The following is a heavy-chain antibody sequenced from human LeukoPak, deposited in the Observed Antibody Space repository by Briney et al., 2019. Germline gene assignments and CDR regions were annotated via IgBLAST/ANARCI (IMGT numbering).Heavy chain of an antibody. CDR3: ARRRDLYSGSYYPFDY. V-gene: IGHV5-51*01. Sequence: GESLKISCKGSGYRFTNYWIGWVRQMPGKGLEWMGIIYPGDSETRYSPSFQGQVTVSDDKSISTAYLQWSSLKASDTAMYYCARRRDLYSGSYYPFDYWGQGTLVTVSS. J-gene: IGHJ4*02. CDR2: IYPGDSET. D-gene: IGHD1-26*01. CDR1: GYRFTNYW.